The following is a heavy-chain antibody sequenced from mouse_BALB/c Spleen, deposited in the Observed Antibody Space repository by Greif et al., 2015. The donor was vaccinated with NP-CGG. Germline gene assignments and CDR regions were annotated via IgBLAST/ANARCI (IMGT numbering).Heavy chain of an antibody. Sequence: VMLVESGPGLVAPSQSLSITCTVSGFSLTSYGVHWVRQPPGKGLEWLGVIWAGGSTHYHSALPSRLSISKDNSKSXAFLKMNSQQTDDAAMYYCAGDTLALLRIRDYAMAYWGQGTSVTASS. CDR2: IWAGGST. CDR3: AGDTLALLRIRDYAMAY. CDR1: GFSLTSYG. V-gene: IGHV2-9*02. J-gene: IGHJ4*01. D-gene: IGHD1-2*01.